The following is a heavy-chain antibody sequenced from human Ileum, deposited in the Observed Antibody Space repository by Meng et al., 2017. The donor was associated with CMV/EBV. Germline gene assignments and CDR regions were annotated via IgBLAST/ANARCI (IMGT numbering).Heavy chain of an antibody. CDR2: INHSGST. CDR3: ARVPRRLTIRGYFDY. J-gene: IGHJ4*02. D-gene: IGHD5-24*01. Sequence: GQLLRWAAGLLKPSGARFPACAVYGGSFSGYYWSWIRQPPVKELEWIGEINHSGSTNYNPSLKSRVTISVDSSKNQFSLKLSSVTAADTAVYYCARVPRRLTIRGYFDYWGQGTLVTVSS. CDR1: GGSFSGYY. V-gene: IGHV4-34*01.